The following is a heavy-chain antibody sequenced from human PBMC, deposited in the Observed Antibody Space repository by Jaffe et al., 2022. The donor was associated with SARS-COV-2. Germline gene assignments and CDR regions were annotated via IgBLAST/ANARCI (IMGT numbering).Heavy chain of an antibody. D-gene: IGHD2-15*01. V-gene: IGHV4-39*01. CDR2: IYYSGST. Sequence: QLQLQESGPGLVKPSETLSLTCTVSGGSISSSSYYWGWIRQPPGKGLEWIGSIYYSGSTYYNPSLKSRVTISVDTSKNQFSLKLSSVTAADTAVYYCARLCSGVVVAATMGPYYFDYWGQGTLVTVSS. J-gene: IGHJ4*02. CDR1: GGSISSSSYY. CDR3: ARLCSGVVVAATMGPYYFDY.